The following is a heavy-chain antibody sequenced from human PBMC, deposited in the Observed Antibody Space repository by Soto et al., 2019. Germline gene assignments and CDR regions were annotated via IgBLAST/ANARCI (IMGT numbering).Heavy chain of an antibody. J-gene: IGHJ4*02. Sequence: QVQLVQSGAEVKKPGSSVKVSCKASGGTFSSYTISWVRQAPGQGLEWMGRIIPILGIANYAQKFQGRVPITADKSTSTAYMELRSLRSEDTAVYYCARVQPLWFGELLYDYWGQGTLVTVSS. V-gene: IGHV1-69*02. CDR3: ARVQPLWFGELLYDY. D-gene: IGHD3-10*01. CDR2: IIPILGIA. CDR1: GGTFSSYT.